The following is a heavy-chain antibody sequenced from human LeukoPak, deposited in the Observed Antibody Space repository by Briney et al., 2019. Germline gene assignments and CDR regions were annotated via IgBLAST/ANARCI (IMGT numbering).Heavy chain of an antibody. CDR1: GGSISSSSHY. V-gene: IGHV4-39*01. CDR3: ARHDGESYYGRWFDP. J-gene: IGHJ5*02. CDR2: IYYAGNT. D-gene: IGHD3-10*02. Sequence: TSETLSLTCTVSGGSISSSSHYWAWIRQSRGKGLAWIGSIYYAGNTYYNPSLQSRVTISVDTSKNQFSLKVNSVTAADTAIYYCARHDGESYYGRWFDPWGQGTLVTVSS.